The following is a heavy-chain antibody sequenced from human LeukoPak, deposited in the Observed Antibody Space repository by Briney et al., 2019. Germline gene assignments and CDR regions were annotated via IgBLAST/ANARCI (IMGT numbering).Heavy chain of an antibody. CDR1: GYTFTTYA. CDR3: ASFGAHSFDY. V-gene: IGHV7-4-1*02. CDR2: INTGTGNP. D-gene: IGHD3-10*01. Sequence: ASVTVSFTTSGYTFTTYAMNWVRQAPGQGLEFMGWINTGTGNPTYAQGFSGRLVFSLDTSVSTAYLQISTLKPEDTAVYYCASFGAHSFDYWGQGTLVTVSS. J-gene: IGHJ4*02.